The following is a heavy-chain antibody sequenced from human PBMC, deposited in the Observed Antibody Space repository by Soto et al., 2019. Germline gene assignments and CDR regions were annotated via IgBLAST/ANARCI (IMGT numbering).Heavy chain of an antibody. Sequence: GASVKVSCKVSGYTLTELSMHWVRQAPGKGVEWMGGFDPEDGETIYAQKFQGRVTMTEDTSTDTAYMELSSLRSEDTAVYYCATGYSSSSAYYYYMDVWGKGTTVTVSS. J-gene: IGHJ6*03. D-gene: IGHD6-6*01. CDR1: GYTLTELS. V-gene: IGHV1-24*01. CDR3: ATGYSSSSAYYYYMDV. CDR2: FDPEDGET.